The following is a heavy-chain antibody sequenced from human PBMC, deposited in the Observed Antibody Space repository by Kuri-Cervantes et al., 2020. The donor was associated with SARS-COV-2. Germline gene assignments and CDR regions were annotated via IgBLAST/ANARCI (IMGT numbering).Heavy chain of an antibody. D-gene: IGHD7-27*01. J-gene: IGHJ5*02. V-gene: IGHV3-30*18. CDR2: ISYDGSNK. CDR3: AKVRNWEFDH. Sequence: GGSLRLSCAASEFTFSSYAMHWVRQAPGKGLEWLAVISYDGSNKYYADSVKGRFAISRDNSKNTLSLELDSLSADDTAVYYCAKVRNWEFDHWGQGVLVTVSS. CDR1: EFTFSSYA.